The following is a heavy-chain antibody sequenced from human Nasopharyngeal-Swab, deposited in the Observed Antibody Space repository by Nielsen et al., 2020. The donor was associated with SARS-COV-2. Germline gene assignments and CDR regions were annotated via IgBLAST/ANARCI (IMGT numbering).Heavy chain of an antibody. V-gene: IGHV3-30*18. Sequence: GESLKISCEASGFTFNNYGMHWVRQAPGKGLEWVAVTSYEGSKKYYADFVKGRFTISRDSFKNTLYLQMENLRPEDTAVYYCAKANQFFWFGQFWNDAFDIWGQGTMVTVPS. J-gene: IGHJ3*02. D-gene: IGHD3-10*01. CDR1: GFTFNNYG. CDR2: TSYEGSKK. CDR3: AKANQFFWFGQFWNDAFDI.